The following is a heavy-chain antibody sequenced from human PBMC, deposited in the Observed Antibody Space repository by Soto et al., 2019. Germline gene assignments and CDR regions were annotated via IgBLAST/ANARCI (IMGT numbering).Heavy chain of an antibody. CDR2: IWYDGTQK. Sequence: QVQLEESGGGVVKPGRSLRLSCEASGFTFNTYSMHWGRQPPGKGMEWRAAIWYDGTQKYYADSVKGRFIISRDNSKNPLYLEMNILRAEDKDVYYCARAGGTTVTGLWHFDSWGQGTLVTVSS. V-gene: IGHV3-33*01. J-gene: IGHJ4*02. CDR1: GFTFNTYS. D-gene: IGHD4-17*01. CDR3: ARAGGTTVTGLWHFDS.